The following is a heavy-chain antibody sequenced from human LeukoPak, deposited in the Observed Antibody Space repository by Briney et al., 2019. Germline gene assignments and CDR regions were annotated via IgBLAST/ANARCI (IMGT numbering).Heavy chain of an antibody. J-gene: IGHJ4*02. CDR2: IYYSGST. Sequence: PSETLSLTCTVSGGSISSGGSYWSWIRQHPGTGLEWIGYIYYSGSTYYNPSLKSRVTISVDTSKNQFSLKLSSVTAADTAVYYCARAVAVAGQIIDYWGQGTLVTVSS. V-gene: IGHV4-31*03. CDR3: ARAVAVAGQIIDY. CDR1: GGSISSGGSY. D-gene: IGHD6-19*01.